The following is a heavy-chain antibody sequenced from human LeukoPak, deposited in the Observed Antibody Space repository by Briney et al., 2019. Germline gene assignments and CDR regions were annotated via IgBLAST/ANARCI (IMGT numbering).Heavy chain of an antibody. CDR3: AKTTTGYSSGRYPGWPADY. CDR2: IFGSGGSA. D-gene: IGHD6-19*01. Sequence: PGGSLRLSCAASGFTFNSYAMYWVRQAPGKGLEWVSGIFGSGGSAHYADSVKGRFTISRDNSKNTVCLQMNSLRAEDTAVYYCAKTTTGYSSGRYPGWPADYWGQGALVTVSS. CDR1: GFTFNSYA. J-gene: IGHJ4*02. V-gene: IGHV3-23*01.